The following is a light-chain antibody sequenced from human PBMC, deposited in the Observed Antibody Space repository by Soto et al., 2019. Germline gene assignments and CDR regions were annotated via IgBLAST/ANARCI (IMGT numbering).Light chain of an antibody. CDR2: GYN. CDR1: NSNVGNNT. Sequence: QSVLTQPPSASGTPGQRVTISCSGSNSNVGNNTVNWYQQFPGTSPRLLIEGYNQRPSGVPDRFSGSKSANSASLAISGLQAEDEADYYCSSYTSSSTLFGTGTKLTVL. CDR3: SSYTSSSTL. J-gene: IGLJ1*01. V-gene: IGLV1-44*01.